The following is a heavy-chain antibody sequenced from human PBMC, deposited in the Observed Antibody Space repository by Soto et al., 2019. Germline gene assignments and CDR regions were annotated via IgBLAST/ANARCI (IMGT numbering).Heavy chain of an antibody. J-gene: IGHJ4*02. Sequence: SETLSLTCTVSGGSISSGGYYWSWIRQHPGKGLEWIGYIYYSGSTYYNPSLKSRVTISVDTSKNQFSLKLSSVTAADTAVYYCANLQPDSSGYSFDYWGQGTLVTVSS. CDR3: ANLQPDSSGYSFDY. V-gene: IGHV4-31*03. CDR2: IYYSGST. D-gene: IGHD3-22*01. CDR1: GGSISSGGYY.